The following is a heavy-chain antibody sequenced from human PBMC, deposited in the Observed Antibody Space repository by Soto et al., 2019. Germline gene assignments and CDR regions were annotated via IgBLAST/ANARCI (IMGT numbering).Heavy chain of an antibody. D-gene: IGHD6-13*01. V-gene: IGHV1-18*04. CDR1: GDTFPNYC. CDR2: ISGYNGHT. Sequence: ASAQVSRRASGDTFPNYCSTRVRLAPGEGLEWMGWISGYNGHTNYAQKFQGRVTMTTDTYTSTAYMELRSLRSDDTAVVYCARSSAATGTRWLDTWGQGTLVTVSS. J-gene: IGHJ5*02. CDR3: ARSSAATGTRWLDT.